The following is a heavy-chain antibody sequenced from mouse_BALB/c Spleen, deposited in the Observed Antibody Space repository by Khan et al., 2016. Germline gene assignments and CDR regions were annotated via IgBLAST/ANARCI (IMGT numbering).Heavy chain of an antibody. CDR2: IYPGDGDT. D-gene: IGHD2-14*01. V-gene: IGHV1-80*01. Sequence: QVQLQQPGAELVRPGSSVKLSCKASGYAFSTYWMNWVKQRPGQGLEWIGQIYPGDGDTNYNGNFKGKATLTADKSSSTAYMQLSSLTSADSAVYVCGGGGAYFSYGLGYWGQGTPLTVSS. J-gene: IGHJ2*01. CDR3: GGGGAYFSYGLGY. CDR1: GYAFSTYW.